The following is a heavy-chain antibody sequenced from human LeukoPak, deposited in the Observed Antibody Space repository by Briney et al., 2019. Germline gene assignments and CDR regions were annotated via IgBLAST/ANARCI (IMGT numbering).Heavy chain of an antibody. D-gene: IGHD2-2*01. V-gene: IGHV1-2*02. CDR1: GYTFTDYF. Sequence: ASVKVSCKSSGYTFTDYFIHWVRQAPGQGLEWMGWINPNSGATKYAQKFQGRVSMTRDTSINTAYMDLTNLRSDDTAIFYCARVKKLMPELEFWGQGTLVTVPS. CDR2: INPNSGAT. J-gene: IGHJ4*02. CDR3: ARVKKLMPELEF.